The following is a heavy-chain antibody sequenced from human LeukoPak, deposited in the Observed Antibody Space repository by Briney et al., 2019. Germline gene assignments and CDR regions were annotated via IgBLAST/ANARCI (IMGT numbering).Heavy chain of an antibody. V-gene: IGHV4-59*01. J-gene: IGHJ2*01. CDR2: IYYSGST. CDR3: ARDTLAYCGGDCSPDWYFDL. CDR1: GGSISSYY. Sequence: SETLSLTCTVSGGSISSYYWSWIRQPPGKGLEWIGYIYYSGSTNYNPSLKSRVTISVDTSKNQFSLKLSSVTAADTAVYYCARDTLAYCGGDCSPDWYFDLWGRGTLVTVSS. D-gene: IGHD2-21*01.